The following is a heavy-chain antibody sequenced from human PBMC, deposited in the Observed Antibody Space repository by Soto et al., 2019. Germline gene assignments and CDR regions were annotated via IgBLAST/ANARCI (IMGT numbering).Heavy chain of an antibody. J-gene: IGHJ4*02. CDR2: IYYSGST. Sequence: SETLSLTCTVSGGSISSSSYYWGWIRQPPGKGLEWIGSIYYSGSTYYNPSLKSRVTISVDTSKNQFSLKLSSVTAADTAVYYCAKLSWEGGSMGYFNYGGQETLVTVSS. D-gene: IGHD1-26*01. CDR3: AKLSWEGGSMGYFNY. CDR1: GGSISSSSYY. V-gene: IGHV4-39*01.